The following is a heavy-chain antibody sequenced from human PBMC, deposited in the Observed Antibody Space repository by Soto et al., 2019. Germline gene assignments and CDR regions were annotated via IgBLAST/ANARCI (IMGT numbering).Heavy chain of an antibody. V-gene: IGHV3-30-3*01. Sequence: QVQLVESGGGVVQPGRSLRLSCAASGFTFSSYAMHWVRQAPGKGLEWVAVISYDGSNKYYADSVKGRFTISRDNSKNTRYLQMNSLRAEDTAVYYCARGEYDILTGYYTLYYYYYGMDVWGQGTTVTVSS. J-gene: IGHJ6*02. CDR2: ISYDGSNK. D-gene: IGHD3-9*01. CDR3: ARGEYDILTGYYTLYYYYYGMDV. CDR1: GFTFSSYA.